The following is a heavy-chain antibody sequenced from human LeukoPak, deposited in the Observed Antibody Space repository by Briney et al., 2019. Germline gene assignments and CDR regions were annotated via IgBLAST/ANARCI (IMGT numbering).Heavy chain of an antibody. CDR2: ISGSGGST. D-gene: IGHD4-17*01. J-gene: IGHJ4*02. V-gene: IGHV3-23*01. CDR1: GFTFSSYG. CDR3: AKDHNNRRSDVLRYFDY. Sequence: GGSLRLSCAASGFTFSSYGMSWVRQAPGEGLEWVSTISGSGGSTYYADSVKGRFAISRDNSKTTLYLRMNSLRAEDSAVYYCAKDHNNRRSDVLRYFDYWGQGTLVTVST.